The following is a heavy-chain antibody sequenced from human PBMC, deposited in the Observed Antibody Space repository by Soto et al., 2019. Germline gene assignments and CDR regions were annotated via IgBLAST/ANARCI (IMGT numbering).Heavy chain of an antibody. V-gene: IGHV4-59*01. CDR2: IYYSGSA. D-gene: IGHD5-18*01. Sequence: SETLSLTCTVSGGSISSYYWSWIRQPPGKGLEWIGYIYYSGSANYNPSLKSRVSISVDTSKNQFSLKLSSVTAADTDVYFCARHAREQLWFHFDYWGQGSLVTVSS. CDR3: ARHAREQLWFHFDY. CDR1: GGSISSYY. J-gene: IGHJ4*02.